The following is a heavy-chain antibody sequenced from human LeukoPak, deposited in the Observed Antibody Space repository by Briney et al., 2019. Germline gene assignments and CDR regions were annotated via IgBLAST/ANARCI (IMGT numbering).Heavy chain of an antibody. J-gene: IGHJ4*02. D-gene: IGHD6-13*01. V-gene: IGHV3-53*01. CDR1: GFTFSSYS. CDR2: IYSGGST. CDR3: ASSGWFYYFNY. Sequence: GGSLRLSCAASGFTFSSYSMSWVRQAPGKGLEWVSVIYSGGSTYYADSVKGRFTISRDNSKNTLYLQMNSLRAEDTAVYYCASSGWFYYFNYWGQGTLVTVSS.